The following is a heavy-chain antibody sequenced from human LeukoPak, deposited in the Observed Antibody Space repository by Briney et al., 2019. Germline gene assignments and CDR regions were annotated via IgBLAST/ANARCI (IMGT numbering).Heavy chain of an antibody. V-gene: IGHV3-74*01. Sequence: GGSLRLSCTVSGFPLSSYWMHWVRQAPGKGLEWVSRIDEKGGARTYADSVKGRFTVSRDNAKQTVYLQMNNLEVGDTAIYYCVRDLILVWTPGDDFDFWGQGTLVTVSS. D-gene: IGHD2-8*01. CDR3: VRDLILVWTPGDDFDF. CDR1: GFPLSSYW. CDR2: IDEKGGAR. J-gene: IGHJ4*02.